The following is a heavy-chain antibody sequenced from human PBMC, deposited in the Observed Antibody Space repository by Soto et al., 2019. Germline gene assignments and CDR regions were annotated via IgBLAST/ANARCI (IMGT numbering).Heavy chain of an antibody. CDR1: GFTFSNYG. V-gene: IGHV3-33*01. CDR3: ASEYCSGGTCYYYGMDV. Sequence: GSLRLSCAASGFTFSNYGMHWVRQAPDKGLEWVALIWYDGSNKYYADSVKGRFTISRDNSKNTLYLQMNSLRAEDTAVYYCASEYCSGGTCYYYGMDVWGQGTTVTVSS. CDR2: IWYDGSNK. J-gene: IGHJ6*02. D-gene: IGHD2-15*01.